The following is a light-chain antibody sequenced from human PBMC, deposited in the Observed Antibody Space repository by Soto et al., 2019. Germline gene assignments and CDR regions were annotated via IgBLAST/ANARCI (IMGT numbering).Light chain of an antibody. V-gene: IGKV3-20*01. J-gene: IGKJ1*01. CDR3: QQYNSYFGT. Sequence: EMMLSQSPGTLSLSQGDRATLSCRVSQSVSNDYVAWVQQKPGQTPRLLIYSVSSRATGIPDRFSGSGSGTEFTLTISSLQPDDFATYYCQQYNSYFGTFGQGTMV. CDR2: SVS. CDR1: QSVSNDY.